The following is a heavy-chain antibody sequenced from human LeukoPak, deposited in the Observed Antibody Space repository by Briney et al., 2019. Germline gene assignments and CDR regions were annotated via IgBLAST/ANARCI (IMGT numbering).Heavy chain of an antibody. CDR1: GFTFHHYA. Sequence: PGGSLRLSCAASGFTFHHYAIHWVRQVPGKGLEWVSGISWNSASIGYADSVKGRFTISRDNAKNSVYLQMNSLRAEDTAFYYCAKDKAPLYSGYDRDLDFWGQGTLVTVSS. CDR3: AKDKAPLYSGYDRDLDF. D-gene: IGHD5-12*01. CDR2: ISWNSASI. J-gene: IGHJ4*02. V-gene: IGHV3-9*01.